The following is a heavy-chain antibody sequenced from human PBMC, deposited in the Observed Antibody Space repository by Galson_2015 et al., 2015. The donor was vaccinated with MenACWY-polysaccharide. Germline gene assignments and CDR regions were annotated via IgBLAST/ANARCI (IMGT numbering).Heavy chain of an antibody. Sequence: ETLSLTCSVSGDADRRSNFHWGLRRQPPGEGLEGIGCMYDSASGRTKYNPSLQSRVTILVDMTKNQLALDLSSVTAAVTAVYYCATYVAGGSGKGVWGQGTLVTVSS. J-gene: IGHJ4*02. CDR3: ATYVAGGSGKGV. D-gene: IGHD3-10*01. CDR2: MYDSASGRT. CDR1: GDADRRSNFH. V-gene: IGHV4-61*01.